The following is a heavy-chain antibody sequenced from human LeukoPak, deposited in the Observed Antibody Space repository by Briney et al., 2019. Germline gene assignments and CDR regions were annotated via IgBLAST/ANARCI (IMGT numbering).Heavy chain of an antibody. V-gene: IGHV4-39*01. J-gene: IGHJ4*02. CDR1: GGSISSSSSY. CDR2: IYYSGST. D-gene: IGHD2/OR15-2a*01. CDR3: AGHHPRNTVDF. Sequence: PSETLSLTCTVSGGSISSSSSYWGWIRQPPGKGLEWIGSIYYSGSTNYNPSLKSRVTISLDTSKNQFSLKLSSVTAADTAVYYCAGHHPRNTVDFWGQGTLVTVSS.